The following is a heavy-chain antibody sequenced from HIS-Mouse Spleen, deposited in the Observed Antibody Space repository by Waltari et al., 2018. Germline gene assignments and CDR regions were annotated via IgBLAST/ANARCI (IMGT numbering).Heavy chain of an antibody. CDR1: GGSISSSSYY. CDR3: AREIPYSSSWYDWYFDL. Sequence: QLQLQESGPGLVKPSETLSLTCTVSGGSISSSSYYWGWIRQPPGKGQEWIGSIYYSGLTSYNPALKSRVTISVDTSKSQFSLKLGSVTAADTAVYYCAREIPYSSSWYDWYFDLWGRGTLVTVSS. D-gene: IGHD6-13*01. CDR2: IYYSGLT. V-gene: IGHV4-39*07. J-gene: IGHJ2*01.